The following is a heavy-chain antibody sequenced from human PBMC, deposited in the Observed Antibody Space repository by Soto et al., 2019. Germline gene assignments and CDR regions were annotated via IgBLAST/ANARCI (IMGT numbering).Heavy chain of an antibody. CDR1: GFTFSNAW. CDR2: IKSKTDGATT. CDR3: TTAPLFSWLGSSDY. V-gene: IGHV3-15*07. Sequence: EVQLVESGGGLVKPGGSLRLSCAASGFTFSNAWMNWVRQAPGKGLEWVGRIKSKTDGATTDYVAPVKGRFTISIDDSKNTMYLQMDSLKTENTAEYYCTTAPLFSWLGSSDYWGQGTLVTVS. D-gene: IGHD3-9*01. J-gene: IGHJ4*02.